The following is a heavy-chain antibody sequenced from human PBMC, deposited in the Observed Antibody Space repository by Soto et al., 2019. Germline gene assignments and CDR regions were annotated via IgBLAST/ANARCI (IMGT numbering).Heavy chain of an antibody. Sequence: PSETLSLTCTVSGGSTSSDNYWSWIRQPPGKGLEWIGHIYYSGNTDYNPSLKSRLAISIDTSKNQFSLRLSSVTAADTAVYFCAREGGESSDGLYYFDSWGQGSLVTVSS. V-gene: IGHV4-30-4*01. J-gene: IGHJ4*02. D-gene: IGHD3-16*01. CDR3: AREGGESSDGLYYFDS. CDR2: IYYSGNT. CDR1: GGSTSSDNY.